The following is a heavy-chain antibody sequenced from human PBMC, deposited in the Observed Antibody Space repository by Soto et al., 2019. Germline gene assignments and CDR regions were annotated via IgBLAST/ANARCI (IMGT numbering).Heavy chain of an antibody. CDR1: GYTFTSCY. Sequence: ASVKVSCKASGYTFTSCYMHCVRQAPGQGLEWMGIINPSGGSTSYAQKFQGRVTMTRDTSTSTVYMELSSLRSEDTAVYYCARAKPASGITGTLFDYWGQGTLVTVSS. CDR3: ARAKPASGITGTLFDY. CDR2: INPSGGST. D-gene: IGHD1-7*01. V-gene: IGHV1-46*01. J-gene: IGHJ4*02.